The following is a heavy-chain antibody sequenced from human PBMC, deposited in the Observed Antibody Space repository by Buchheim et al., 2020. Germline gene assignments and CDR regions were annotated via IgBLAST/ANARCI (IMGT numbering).Heavy chain of an antibody. J-gene: IGHJ4*02. CDR1: GDSVSSGSHF. CDR3: TRESRLSSGDIGWYSDF. V-gene: IGHV4-39*07. CDR2: IYYSGSA. Sequence: QLQLQESGPGLVKPSETLSLTCTVSGDSVSSGSHFWGWVRQSPGKGLDYIANIYYSGSAYYNPSLKSRVTISMDTSKNQISLRVTSLTATDTAVYYCTRESRLSSGDIGWYSDFWGQGTL. D-gene: IGHD4-17*01.